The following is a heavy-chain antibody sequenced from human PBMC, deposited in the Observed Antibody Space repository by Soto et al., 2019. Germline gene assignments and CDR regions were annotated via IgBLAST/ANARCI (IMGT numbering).Heavy chain of an antibody. Sequence: SVKVSCKVSGYTLTELSMHWVRQAPGKGLEWMGGFDPEDGETIYAQKFQGRVTMTEDTSTDTAYMELSSLRSEDTAVYYCATPLYCGGDCYLESFDYWGQGTLVTVSS. V-gene: IGHV1-24*01. CDR1: GYTLTELS. CDR3: ATPLYCGGDCYLESFDY. CDR2: FDPEDGET. J-gene: IGHJ4*02. D-gene: IGHD2-21*02.